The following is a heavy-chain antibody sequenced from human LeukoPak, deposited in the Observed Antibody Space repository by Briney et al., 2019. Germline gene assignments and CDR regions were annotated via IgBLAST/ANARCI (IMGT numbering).Heavy chain of an antibody. J-gene: IGHJ6*03. CDR2: ISYDGSSK. V-gene: IGHV3-30*04. D-gene: IGHD4-23*01. CDR1: GFTFSTYA. Sequence: PGGSLRLSCAASGFTFSTYAMHWVRQAPGKGLEWVAVISYDGSSKYYADSVKGRFTISRDNSKKTLYMQMNSMRAEETAVYYCAKATKFGGRSYYYMDVWGKGTTVTVSS. CDR3: AKATKFGGRSYYYMDV.